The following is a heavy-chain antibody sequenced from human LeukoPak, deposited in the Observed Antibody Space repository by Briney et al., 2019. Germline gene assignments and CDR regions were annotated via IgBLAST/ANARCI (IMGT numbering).Heavy chain of an antibody. CDR3: ARGGGGIVVVPADPFDY. J-gene: IGHJ4*02. CDR1: GYTFTSYA. CDR2: INARNGNT. V-gene: IGHV1-3*01. D-gene: IGHD2-2*01. Sequence: ASVKVSCKASGYTFTSYAMHWVRQAPGQRLEWMGWINARNGNTKYSQKFQGRVTITKDTSPSTAYMELSSLRSEDTAVYYCARGGGGIVVVPADPFDYWGQGTLVTVSS.